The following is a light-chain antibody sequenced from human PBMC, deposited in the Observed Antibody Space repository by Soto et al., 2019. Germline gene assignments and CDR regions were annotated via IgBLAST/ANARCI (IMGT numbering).Light chain of an antibody. CDR2: GAS. CDR1: QSVSSSY. CDR3: QQYGKSWWT. J-gene: IGKJ1*01. V-gene: IGKV3-20*01. Sequence: EIVLTQSPGTLSLSPGERATLSCRTSQSVSSSYLAWYQQKPAQAPRLLIYGASSRATGIADRFSGSGSGTDFILTISRLEHEDVVVYYCQQYGKSWWTFGQGTKVEIK.